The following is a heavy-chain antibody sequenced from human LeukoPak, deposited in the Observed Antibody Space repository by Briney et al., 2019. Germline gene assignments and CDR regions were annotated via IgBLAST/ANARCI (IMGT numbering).Heavy chain of an antibody. Sequence: PGGSLRLSCAASGFTFSSYSMNWVRQAPGKGLEWVSSISSSSSYIYYAASVKGRFTISRDNAKNSLYLQMNSLRAEDTAVYYCARVYGGNRGYFDYWGQGTLVTVSS. D-gene: IGHD4-23*01. V-gene: IGHV3-21*01. CDR3: ARVYGGNRGYFDY. J-gene: IGHJ4*02. CDR2: ISSSSSYI. CDR1: GFTFSSYS.